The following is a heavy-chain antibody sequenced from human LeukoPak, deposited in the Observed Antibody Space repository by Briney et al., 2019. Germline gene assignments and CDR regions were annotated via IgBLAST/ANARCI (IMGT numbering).Heavy chain of an antibody. CDR1: GFTFSSYG. V-gene: IGHV3-30*02. CDR2: IRYDGSNK. J-gene: IGHJ3*02. Sequence: GGSLRLSCAASGFTFSSYGMHWVRQAPGKGLEWVAFIRYDGSNKYYADSVKGRFTISRDNSKHTLYLQMNSLRAEDTAVYYCAKAGGYSYGNNAFDIWGQGTMVTVSS. CDR3: AKAGGYSYGNNAFDI. D-gene: IGHD5-18*01.